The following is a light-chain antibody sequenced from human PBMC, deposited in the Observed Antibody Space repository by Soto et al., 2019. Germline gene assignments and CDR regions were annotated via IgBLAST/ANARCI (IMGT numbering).Light chain of an antibody. CDR1: QSVLYSPNNKNY. V-gene: IGKV4-1*01. CDR3: QQYYNPPQT. Sequence: DIVLTQSPDSLAVSLGERATINCKSSQSVLYSPNNKNYLAWYQQKPGQPPKLLFYWASTRESGVPDRFSGSGSGTDFTLTSSSLQAEDVAFYYCQQYYNPPQTFGQGTKVEIK. CDR2: WAS. J-gene: IGKJ1*01.